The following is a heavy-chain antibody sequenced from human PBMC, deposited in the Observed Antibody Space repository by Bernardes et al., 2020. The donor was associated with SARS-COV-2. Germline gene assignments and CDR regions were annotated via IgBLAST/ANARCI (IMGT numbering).Heavy chain of an antibody. CDR2: INKDWSST. CDR1: GFTFSNYC. V-gene: IGHV3-74*01. J-gene: IGHJ4*02. Sequence: GGSLRLSCAASGFTFSNYCMNWVRQAPGKGLEWVALINKDWSSTTYTDSVKIRFTIHRDNANKTLYLQMNSLRAEDTAVYYCAMAGGSKSPEDYWDQGTLVTDAS. D-gene: IGHD6-19*01. CDR3: AMAGGSKSPEDY.